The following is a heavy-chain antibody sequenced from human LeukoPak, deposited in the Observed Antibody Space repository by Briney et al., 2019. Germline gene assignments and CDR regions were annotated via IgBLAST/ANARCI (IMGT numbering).Heavy chain of an antibody. V-gene: IGHV1-8*01. CDR2: MNPNSGNT. CDR3: ARVDYSGSGSYYGNWFDP. CDR1: GYTFTSFD. Sequence: ASVKVSCKASGYTFTSFDITWVRQAPGQGLEWMGWMNPNSGNTGYAQKFQGRVTMTRSTSISTAYMELSGLRSEDTAVYYCARVDYSGSGSYYGNWFDPWGQGTLVTVSS. D-gene: IGHD3-10*01. J-gene: IGHJ5*02.